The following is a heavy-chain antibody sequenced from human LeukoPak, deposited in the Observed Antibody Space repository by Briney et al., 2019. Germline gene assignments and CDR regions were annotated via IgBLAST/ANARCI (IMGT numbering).Heavy chain of an antibody. CDR2: INPNSGGT. V-gene: IGHV1-2*02. J-gene: IGHJ6*03. Sequence: TSVKVSCKASGYTFTGYDMHWVRQATGQGLEWMGWINPNSGGTNYAQKFQGRVTMTRDTSISTAYMELSRLRSDDTAVYYCARGSAVVYAITYYYMDVWGKGTTVTVSS. CDR3: ARGSAVVYAITYYYMDV. D-gene: IGHD2-8*02. CDR1: GYTFTGYD.